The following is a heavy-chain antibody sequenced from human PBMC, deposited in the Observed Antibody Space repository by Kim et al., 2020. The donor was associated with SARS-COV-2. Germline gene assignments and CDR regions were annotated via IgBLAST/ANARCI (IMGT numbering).Heavy chain of an antibody. V-gene: IGHV3-30*18. D-gene: IGHD3-10*01. CDR2: ISYDGSNK. CDR3: AKEGGFGELSF. CDR1: GFTFSSYG. J-gene: IGHJ4*02. Sequence: GGSLRLSCAASGFTFSSYGMHWVRQAPGKGLEWVAVISYDGSNKYYADSVKGRFTISRDNSKNTLYLQMNSLRAEDTAVYYCAKEGGFGELSFGGQGTLVTVSS.